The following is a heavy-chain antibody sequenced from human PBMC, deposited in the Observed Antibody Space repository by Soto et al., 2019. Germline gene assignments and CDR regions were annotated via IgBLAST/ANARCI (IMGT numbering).Heavy chain of an antibody. J-gene: IGHJ4*02. Sequence: QVQLVESGGGVVQPGTSLRLSCAASGFTFSSYGLYWVRQAPGKGLQWVAVISHNGVNKQYADSVKGRFTISRDNSKNTVYLTMSSQRPDDTDVYYCANTVAVADMGYDFDCWGQGTLVTVSS. D-gene: IGHD6-19*01. V-gene: IGHV3-30*18. CDR3: ANTVAVADMGYDFDC. CDR2: ISHNGVNK. CDR1: GFTFSSYG.